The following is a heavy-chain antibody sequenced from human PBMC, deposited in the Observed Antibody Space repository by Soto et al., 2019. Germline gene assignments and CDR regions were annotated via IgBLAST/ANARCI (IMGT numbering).Heavy chain of an antibody. J-gene: IGHJ4*02. CDR1: GFSFTSSA. Sequence: SVKVPCNAVGFSFTSSAVQWGRRARGQRLEWIGWIVVGSGNTNYAQKFQERVTITRDMSTSTAYMELSSLRSEDTAVYYCAALRVGYCSSTSCNNFDYWGQGTLVTVSS. D-gene: IGHD2-2*02. CDR3: AALRVGYCSSTSCNNFDY. CDR2: IVVGSGNT. V-gene: IGHV1-58*01.